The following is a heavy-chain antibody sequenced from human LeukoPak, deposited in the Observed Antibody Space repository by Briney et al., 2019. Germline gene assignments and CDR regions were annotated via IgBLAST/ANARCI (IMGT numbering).Heavy chain of an antibody. J-gene: IGHJ3*02. D-gene: IGHD1-26*01. Sequence: SETLSLTCAVYGGSFSGYYWSWIRQPPGKGLEWIGEINHSGSTNYNPSLKSRVTISVDTSKNQFSLKLSSVTAADTAVYYCARAGGPRELLRAFDIWGQGTMVTVSS. CDR1: GGSFSGYY. V-gene: IGHV4-34*01. CDR2: INHSGST. CDR3: ARAGGPRELLRAFDI.